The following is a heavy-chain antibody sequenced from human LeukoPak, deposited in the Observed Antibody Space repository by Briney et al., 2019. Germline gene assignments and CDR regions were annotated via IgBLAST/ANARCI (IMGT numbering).Heavy chain of an antibody. D-gene: IGHD3-3*01. V-gene: IGHV4-59*01. Sequence: SETLSLTCTVSGGSISSYYWSWIRQPPGKGLEWIGYIYYSGSTNYNPSLKSRVTISVDTSKNQFSLKLSSVTAADTAVYYCASVLRFLEWSLDVWGQGTTVTVSS. CDR3: ASVLRFLEWSLDV. J-gene: IGHJ6*02. CDR1: GGSISSYY. CDR2: IYYSGST.